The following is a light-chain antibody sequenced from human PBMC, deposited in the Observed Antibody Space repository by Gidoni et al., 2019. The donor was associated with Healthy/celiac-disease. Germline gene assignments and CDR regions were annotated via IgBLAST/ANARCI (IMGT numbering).Light chain of an antibody. CDR2: AAS. J-gene: IGKJ2*04. Sequence: DIQMTQSPSSLSASVGDRVTITCRASQSISSYVNWYQQKPEKAPKLLIYAASSLQSGVPSRFSGSGSGTDFTLTISRLQPEDFATYYWQQSYSTLCSFGQGTKLEIK. V-gene: IGKV1-39*01. CDR1: QSISSY. CDR3: QQSYSTLCS.